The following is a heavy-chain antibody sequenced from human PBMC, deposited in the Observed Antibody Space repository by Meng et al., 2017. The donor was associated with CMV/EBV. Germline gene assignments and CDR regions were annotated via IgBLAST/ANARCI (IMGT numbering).Heavy chain of an antibody. D-gene: IGHD4-11*01. Sequence: GESLKISCTASGFTFGDYAMSWVRQAPGKGLEWVGFIRSKAYGGTTEYAASVKGRFTISRDDSKSIAYLQMNSLKTEDTAVYYCTRATLTTYYYYYYGMDVWGQGTTVTVSS. V-gene: IGHV3-49*04. CDR2: IRSKAYGGTT. CDR1: GFTFGDYA. CDR3: TRATLTTYYYYYYGMDV. J-gene: IGHJ6*02.